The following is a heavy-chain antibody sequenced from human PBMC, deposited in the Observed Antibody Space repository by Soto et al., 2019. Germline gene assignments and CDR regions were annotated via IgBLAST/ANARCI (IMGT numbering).Heavy chain of an antibody. CDR2: IYPGGGT. Sequence: PSETLSLTCTVAGHSINSDYYWGWIRQPPGKGLEWIGSIYPGGGTYYNPSLKSRVTISIDTSKNQFSLRLTSVTAADTAMYYCARKGYYPSGRINLFDSCGQGTLVTVSS. CDR1: GHSINSDYY. CDR3: ARKGYYPSGRINLFDS. V-gene: IGHV4-38-2*02. D-gene: IGHD3-10*01. J-gene: IGHJ4*02.